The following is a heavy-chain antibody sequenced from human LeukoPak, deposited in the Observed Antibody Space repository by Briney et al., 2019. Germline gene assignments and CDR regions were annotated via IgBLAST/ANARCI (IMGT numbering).Heavy chain of an antibody. Sequence: PGGSLRLSCTASGFTFSTYAMSWGRQAPGKGLEWGSTVSGPGTSTYYADSVKGRLTISRDNSKNTLYLQMNSLRAEDTALYYCAKERGGYSYGPHYYFDYWGQGTLVTVSS. CDR2: VSGPGTST. CDR3: AKERGGYSYGPHYYFDY. J-gene: IGHJ4*02. V-gene: IGHV3-23*01. CDR1: GFTFSTYA. D-gene: IGHD5-18*01.